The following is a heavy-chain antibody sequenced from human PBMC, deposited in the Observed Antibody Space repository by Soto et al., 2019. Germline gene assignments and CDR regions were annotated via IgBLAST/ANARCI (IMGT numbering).Heavy chain of an antibody. Sequence: SETLSLTCTVSGGPISSYYWSWIRQPPGKGLEWIGYIYYSGSTNYNPSLKSRVTISVDTSKNQFSLKLSSVTAADTAVYYCARDYYGAGSYPLHYGMDVWGQGTKVTVSS. J-gene: IGHJ6*02. D-gene: IGHD3-10*01. CDR1: GGPISSYY. CDR3: ARDYYGAGSYPLHYGMDV. CDR2: IYYSGST. V-gene: IGHV4-59*01.